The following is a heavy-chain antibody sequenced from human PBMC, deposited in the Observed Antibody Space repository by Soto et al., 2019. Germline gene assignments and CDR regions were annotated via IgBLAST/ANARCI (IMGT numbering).Heavy chain of an antibody. CDR3: VKQAHGLDGVAFDY. J-gene: IGHJ4*02. Sequence: PGGSLRLSCSASGFIFSESTIYWVRQVPGKGLEAISAVSTSGRSTYYADSVKDRFTISRDNSKNTLFPQMGSLRPEDTAIYYCVKQAHGLDGVAFDYWGQGTQVTVS. CDR1: GFIFSEST. V-gene: IGHV3-64D*06. CDR2: VSTSGRST. D-gene: IGHD2-15*01.